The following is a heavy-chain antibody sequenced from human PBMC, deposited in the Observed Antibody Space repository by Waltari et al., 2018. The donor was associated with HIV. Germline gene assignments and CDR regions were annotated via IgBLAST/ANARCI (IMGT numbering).Heavy chain of an antibody. J-gene: IGHJ6*02. CDR3: ARGPPLWFGKGYGMDV. V-gene: IGHV4-34*01. CDR1: GGSFSGYY. CDR2: INHSGST. D-gene: IGHD3-10*01. Sequence: QVQLQQWGAGLLKPSETLSLTCAVYGGSFSGYYWSWIRQPPGKGLEWIGEINHSGSTNYNPSLKSRVTISVDTSKNQFSLKLSSVTAADTAVYYCARGPPLWFGKGYGMDVWGQGTTVTVSS.